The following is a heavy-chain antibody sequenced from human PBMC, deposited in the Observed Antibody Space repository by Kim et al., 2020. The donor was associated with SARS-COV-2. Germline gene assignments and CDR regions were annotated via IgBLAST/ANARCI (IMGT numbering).Heavy chain of an antibody. CDR2: IYYSGST. J-gene: IGHJ5*02. CDR3: ARMKDQGGSGRKHYNWFDP. CDR1: GGSISSSSYY. V-gene: IGHV4-39*01. Sequence: SETLSLTCTVSGGSISSSSYYWGWIRQPPGKGLEWIGSIYYSGSTYYNPSLKSRVTISVDTSKNQFSLKLSSVTAADTAVYYCARMKDQGGSGRKHYNWFDPWGQGTLVTVSS. D-gene: IGHD3-10*01.